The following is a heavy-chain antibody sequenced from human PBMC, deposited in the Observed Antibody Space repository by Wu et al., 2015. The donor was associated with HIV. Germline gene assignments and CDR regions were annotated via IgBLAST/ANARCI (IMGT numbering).Heavy chain of an antibody. CDR1: GYTFTGYY. D-gene: IGHD3-10*01. V-gene: IGHV1-18*01. CDR2: ISAYNGNT. CDR3: ARGRTMVRGVIIDILSWFDP. Sequence: QVQLVQSGAEVKKPGASVKVSCKASGYTFTGYYMHWVRQAPGQGLEWMGWISAYNGNTNYAQKLQGRVTMTTDTSTSTAYMELRSLRSDDTAVYYCARGRTMVRGVIIDILSWFDPWGQGTLVTVSS. J-gene: IGHJ5*02.